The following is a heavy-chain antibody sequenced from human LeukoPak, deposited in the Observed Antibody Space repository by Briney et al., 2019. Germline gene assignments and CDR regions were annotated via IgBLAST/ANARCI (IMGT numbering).Heavy chain of an antibody. J-gene: IGHJ3*02. Sequence: GGSRRVSCTASGFIFSKAWMSWGRPAPGKGLGWVGRIKAKSEGRTTDYAARVKGRCAISRDDSSNTLYLQMNSLRMDDTALYYCIREGSIYGFHSLDTWGQGTTVTISS. D-gene: IGHD5-18*01. CDR2: IKAKSEGRTT. V-gene: IGHV3-15*01. CDR1: GFIFSKAW. CDR3: IREGSIYGFHSLDT.